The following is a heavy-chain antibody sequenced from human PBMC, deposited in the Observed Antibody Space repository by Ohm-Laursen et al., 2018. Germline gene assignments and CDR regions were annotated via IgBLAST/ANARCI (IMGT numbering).Heavy chain of an antibody. J-gene: IGHJ4*02. CDR3: ARGGREFYFDY. D-gene: IGHD3-10*01. Sequence: SDTLSLTCAVYGGSFSGYYWSWIRQPPGKGLEWIGEINHSGSTNYNPSLKSRVTISVDTSKNQFSLKLRSVTAADAAVFYCARGGREFYFDYWGQGTLATVSS. V-gene: IGHV4-34*01. CDR2: INHSGST. CDR1: GGSFSGYY.